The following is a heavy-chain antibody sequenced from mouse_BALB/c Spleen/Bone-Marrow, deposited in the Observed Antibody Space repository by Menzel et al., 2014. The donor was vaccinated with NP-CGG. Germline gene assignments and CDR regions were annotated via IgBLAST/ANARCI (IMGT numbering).Heavy chain of an antibody. V-gene: IGHV6-6*02. Sequence: EVKVVESGGGLVQPGGSMKLSCVASGFTFSHSWMNWVRQSPEKGLEWVAEIRLKSTNYATHYAESVNGRFTISRDDSKSSVYLQMNNLRAEDTAIYYCACNYGDAMDYWGQGTSVTVSS. CDR2: IRLKSTNYAT. CDR3: ACNYGDAMDY. CDR1: GFTFSHSW. J-gene: IGHJ4*01. D-gene: IGHD2-1*01.